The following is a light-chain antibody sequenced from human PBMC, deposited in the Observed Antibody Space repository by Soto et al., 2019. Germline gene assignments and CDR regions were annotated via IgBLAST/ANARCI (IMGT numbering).Light chain of an antibody. J-gene: IGLJ3*02. Sequence: QSVLTQPPSASGSPGQSVTISCTGTSSDVGGYNYVSWYQQHPGKAPKLMISEVSKRPSGVPDRFSGSKSGNTASLTVSGLQTEDEADYYRSSYAGSNNWVFGGGTKVTVL. V-gene: IGLV2-8*01. CDR3: SSYAGSNNWV. CDR1: SSDVGGYNY. CDR2: EVS.